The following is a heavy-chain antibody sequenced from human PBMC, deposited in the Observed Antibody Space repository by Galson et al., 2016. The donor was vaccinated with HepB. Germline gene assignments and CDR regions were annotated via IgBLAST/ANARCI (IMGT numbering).Heavy chain of an antibody. CDR3: AKYVLEYDILTGYYTRGADY. J-gene: IGHJ4*02. Sequence: SLRLSCAASGFTFSSYAMSWVRQAPGKGLEWVSSSGSGGPTYYADSVMGRFTISRDNSKNTPFLQMHSLRADDTAVYYCAKYVLEYDILTGYYTRGADYWGQGTLVTVSS. V-gene: IGHV3-23*01. CDR1: GFTFSSYA. CDR2: SGSGGPT. D-gene: IGHD3-9*01.